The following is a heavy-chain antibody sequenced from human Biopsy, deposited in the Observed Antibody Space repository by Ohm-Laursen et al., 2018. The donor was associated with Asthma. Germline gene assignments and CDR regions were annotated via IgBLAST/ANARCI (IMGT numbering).Heavy chain of an antibody. J-gene: IGHJ4*02. Sequence: SVTVSCKSPGGTFNTYVIGWVRQAPGQGLEWLGGINSVFGTTTYPQKFQDRVTITADDSTSTVYMELSSLRSEDTAVYYCARKAGSCISRTCYSLDFWGQGTLVTVSS. V-gene: IGHV1-69*13. CDR2: INSVFGTT. CDR3: ARKAGSCISRTCYSLDF. D-gene: IGHD2-2*01. CDR1: GGTFNTYV.